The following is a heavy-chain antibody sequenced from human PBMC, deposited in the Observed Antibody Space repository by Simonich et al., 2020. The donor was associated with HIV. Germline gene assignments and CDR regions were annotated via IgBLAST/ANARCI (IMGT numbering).Heavy chain of an antibody. CDR1: GGTSSSFA. CDR3: ASLGAPHAFDI. V-gene: IGHV1-69*09. D-gene: IGHD3-16*01. CDR2: ISPILGIA. Sequence: QVQLVQSGAEVKKPGSSVKVSCKASGGTSSSFAISWGRQAPGQGLEWMGGISPILGIANYAQKFQGRVTITADKSTSTAYMELSSLRSEDTAVYFCASLGAPHAFDIWGQGTMVTVSS. J-gene: IGHJ3*02.